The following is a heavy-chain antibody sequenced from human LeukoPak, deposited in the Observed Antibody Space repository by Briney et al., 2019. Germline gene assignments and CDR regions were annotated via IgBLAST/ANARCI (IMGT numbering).Heavy chain of an antibody. D-gene: IGHD3-10*01. V-gene: IGHV3-23*01. CDR3: AKAPRYSSPSGYYYGSGSLDY. CDR1: GFTFSSYA. CDR2: ISGSGGST. J-gene: IGHJ4*02. Sequence: GGSLRLSCAASGFTFSSYAMSWVRQAPGKGLEWVSAISGSGGSTYYADSVKGRFTISRDNSKNTLYLQMNSLRAEDTAVYYCAKAPRYSSPSGYYYGSGSLDYWGQGTLVTVSS.